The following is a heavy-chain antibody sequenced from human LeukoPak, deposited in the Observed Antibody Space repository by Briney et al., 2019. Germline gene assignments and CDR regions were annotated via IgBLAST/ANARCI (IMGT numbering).Heavy chain of an antibody. CDR2: INHSGST. CDR3: ARGEYSSSWYPSGGMDV. J-gene: IGHJ6*02. V-gene: IGHV4-34*01. Sequence: SETLSLTCAVYGGSFSGYYWSWIRQPPGKGLEWIGEINHSGSTNYNPSLKSRVTISVDRSKNQFSLKLSSVTAADTAVYYCARGEYSSSWYPSGGMDVWGQGTTVTVSS. D-gene: IGHD6-13*01. CDR1: GGSFSGYY.